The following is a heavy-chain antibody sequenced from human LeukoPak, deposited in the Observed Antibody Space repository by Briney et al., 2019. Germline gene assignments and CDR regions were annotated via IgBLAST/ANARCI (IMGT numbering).Heavy chain of an antibody. D-gene: IGHD6-6*01. Sequence: SVKVSCKASGGTFSSYAISWVRQAPGQGLEWMGRIIPIFGTANYAQKFQGRVTITTDESTSTAYMELSSLRSEDMAVYYCASFSSRLGYYFDYWGQGTLVTVSS. CDR1: GGTFSSYA. CDR3: ASFSSRLGYYFDY. V-gene: IGHV1-69*05. J-gene: IGHJ4*02. CDR2: IIPIFGTA.